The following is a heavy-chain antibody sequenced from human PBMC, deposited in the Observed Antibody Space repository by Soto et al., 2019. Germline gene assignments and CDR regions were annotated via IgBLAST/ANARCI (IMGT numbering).Heavy chain of an antibody. CDR3: AKDPLSLSSTHPVDY. J-gene: IGHJ4*02. Sequence: EVRLLESGGGLVQPGGSLRLSCAASGFTFSSYAMSWVRQAPGKGLEWVSAISGSGGSTYYAYSVKGRFTISRDNSKSTLYLQMNSLRAEDTAVYYCAKDPLSLSSTHPVDYWGQGTLVTVSS. CDR1: GFTFSSYA. D-gene: IGHD2-2*01. V-gene: IGHV3-23*01. CDR2: ISGSGGST.